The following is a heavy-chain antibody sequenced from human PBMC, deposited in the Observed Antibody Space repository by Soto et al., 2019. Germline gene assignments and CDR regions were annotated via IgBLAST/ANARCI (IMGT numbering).Heavy chain of an antibody. CDR3: TTRDLLGKDRVDY. CDR2: IKSKTDGGKT. CDR1: GFTFSNAW. J-gene: IGHJ4*02. V-gene: IGHV3-15*07. Sequence: EVQLVESGGGLVKPGGSLRLSCAASGFTFSNAWMNWVRQAPGKGLEWVGRIKSKTDGGKTDYAAPVKGRFTISRDDSNNTLYLQLNSLKTEDTAVYYCTTRDLLGKDRVDYWGQGTLVTVSS.